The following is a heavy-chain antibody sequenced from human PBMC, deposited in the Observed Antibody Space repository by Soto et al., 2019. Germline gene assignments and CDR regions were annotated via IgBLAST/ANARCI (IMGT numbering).Heavy chain of an antibody. Sequence: QVQLQQWGAGLLKPSETLSLTCAVYGGSFSGYYWSWIRPPPGKGLEWIGEINHSGSTNYNPSLKSRVTISVDTSKNQFSLKLSSVTAADTAVYYCARGRWHVVPAAMWTYYYYGMDVWGQGTTVTVSS. CDR2: INHSGST. J-gene: IGHJ6*02. V-gene: IGHV4-34*01. CDR1: GGSFSGYY. D-gene: IGHD2-2*01. CDR3: ARGRWHVVPAAMWTYYYYGMDV.